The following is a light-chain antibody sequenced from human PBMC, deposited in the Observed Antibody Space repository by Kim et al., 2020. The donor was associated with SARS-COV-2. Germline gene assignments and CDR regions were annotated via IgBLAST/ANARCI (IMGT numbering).Light chain of an antibody. CDR3: QLWDSSSAHLV. CDR1: NIGSKS. V-gene: IGLV3-21*04. Sequence: SYELTQPPSVSVAPGKTARITCGGNNIGSKSVHWYQQKPGQAPVLVIYYDSDRPSGIPERFSCSNSGNTATLTISRVEAGDEADYYCQLWDSSSAHLVFG. J-gene: IGLJ3*02. CDR2: YDS.